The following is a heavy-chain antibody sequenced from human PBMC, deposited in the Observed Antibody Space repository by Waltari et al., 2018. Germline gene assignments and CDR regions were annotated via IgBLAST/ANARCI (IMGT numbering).Heavy chain of an antibody. CDR2: ISYSGNS. V-gene: IGHV4-39*07. CDR1: GDSISRDNSF. D-gene: IGHD3-9*01. J-gene: IGHJ3*01. CDR3: AKLDNPFDDVVSGYRWAD. Sequence: QLLLEESGPGLVKPSETLSLTCSVSGDSISRDNSFWTWIRPPPGRELGWVLTISYSGNSLYRPSLKGRVTLSLGTSKNQFSLKVNPVTAADTAVYYCAKLDNPFDDVVSGYRWADWGQGTVVTVSS.